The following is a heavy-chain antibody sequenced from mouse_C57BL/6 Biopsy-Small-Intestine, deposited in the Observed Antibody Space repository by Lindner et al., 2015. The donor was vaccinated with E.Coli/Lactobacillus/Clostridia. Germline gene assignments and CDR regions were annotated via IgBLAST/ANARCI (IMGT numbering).Heavy chain of an antibody. CDR3: ANQAFTY. D-gene: IGHD3-2*02. Sequence: LVRPGASVTLSCKASGYTFTDYEMHWVKQTPVHGLEWIGAIDPETGGTAYNQIFKDKAKLTADKSSSTAYMELRGLTSEDSAVYYCANQAFTYWGQGTLVTVSA. V-gene: IGHV1-15*01. CDR2: IDPETGGT. CDR1: GYTFTDYE. J-gene: IGHJ3*01.